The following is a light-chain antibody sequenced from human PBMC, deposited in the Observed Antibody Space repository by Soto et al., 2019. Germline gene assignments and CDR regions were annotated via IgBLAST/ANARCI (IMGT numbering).Light chain of an antibody. V-gene: IGLV2-8*01. CDR3: NAQADNGKHV. Sequence: QPVLTQPPSASGSPGQSVTISCTGSSSDVGHSNFVSWYQQHPGKGPKLIIYEVSKRPSGVPDRFSGSKSGNTASLSVSGLQDEDEADYFCNAQADNGKHVFGTGTKLTVL. CDR2: EVS. J-gene: IGLJ1*01. CDR1: SSDVGHSNF.